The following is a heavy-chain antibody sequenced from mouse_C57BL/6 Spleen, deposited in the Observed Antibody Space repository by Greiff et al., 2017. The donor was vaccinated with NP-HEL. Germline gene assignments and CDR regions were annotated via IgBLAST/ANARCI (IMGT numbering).Heavy chain of an antibody. CDR2: INPSNGGT. CDR3: ARYYRNYECDFDY. J-gene: IGHJ2*01. D-gene: IGHD2-5*01. CDR1: GYTFTSYW. V-gene: IGHV1-53*01. Sequence: QVQLQQPGTELVKPGASVKLSCKASGYTFTSYWMHWVKQRPGQGLEWIGNINPSNGGTNYNEKFKSKATLTVDKSSSTAYMQLSILTSEDAAVYYCARYYRNYECDFDYWGQGTTVTVSS.